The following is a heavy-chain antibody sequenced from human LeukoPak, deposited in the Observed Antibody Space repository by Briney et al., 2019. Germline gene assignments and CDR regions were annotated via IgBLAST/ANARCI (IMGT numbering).Heavy chain of an antibody. V-gene: IGHV1-69*13. Sequence: ASVTVSCTASGYTFTSYYMHWVRQAPGQGLEWMGGIIPIFGTANYAQKFQGRVTITADESTSTAYMELSSLRSEDTAVYYCASQDGYGPVSFDIWGQGTMVAVSS. CDR1: GYTFTSYY. CDR2: IIPIFGTA. CDR3: ASQDGYGPVSFDI. D-gene: IGHD5-24*01. J-gene: IGHJ3*02.